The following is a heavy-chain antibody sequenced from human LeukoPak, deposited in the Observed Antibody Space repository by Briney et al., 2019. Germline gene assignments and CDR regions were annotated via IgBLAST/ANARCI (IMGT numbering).Heavy chain of an antibody. J-gene: IGHJ6*03. CDR3: ARDVKGYYHYMDV. CDR1: GFTFSSYA. CDR2: ISGSGGST. Sequence: PGGSLRLSCAASGFTFSSYAMHWVRQAPGKGLEWVSAISGSGGSTYYADSVKGRFTISRDNSKNTLYLQLNSLRAEDTAVYYCARDVKGYYHYMDVWGKGTTVTISS. D-gene: IGHD2/OR15-2a*01. V-gene: IGHV3-23*01.